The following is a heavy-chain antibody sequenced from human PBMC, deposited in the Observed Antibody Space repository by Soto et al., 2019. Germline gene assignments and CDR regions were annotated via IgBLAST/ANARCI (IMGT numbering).Heavy chain of an antibody. CDR1: GYNFTSYG. CDR3: ARDLYYSSGRYFDHDAFDI. J-gene: IGHJ3*02. CDR2: ISPHNDRT. D-gene: IGHD6-19*01. Sequence: ASVKVSCKASGYNFTSYGISWVRQAPGQGREWMGWISPHNDRTKYARRFQDRVTMTTETPTSTVYMELGSLRSDDTAVYYCARDLYYSSGRYFDHDAFDIWGQGTVVTVSS. V-gene: IGHV1-18*01.